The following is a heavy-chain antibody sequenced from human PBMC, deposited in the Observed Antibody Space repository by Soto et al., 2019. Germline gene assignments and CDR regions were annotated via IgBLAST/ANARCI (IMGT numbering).Heavy chain of an antibody. D-gene: IGHD6-25*01. J-gene: IGHJ6*02. Sequence: PGGSLRLSCAASGFTFSSHAMSWVRQAPGKGLEWVSAISGSGYSTYYGDSVKGRFTISRDNSKNTLYLQMNSLRAEDTAVYYCARSSTTSAGYRDYYYGMDVWGQGTTVTVSS. CDR2: ISGSGYST. CDR1: GFTFSSHA. V-gene: IGHV3-23*01. CDR3: ARSSTTSAGYRDYYYGMDV.